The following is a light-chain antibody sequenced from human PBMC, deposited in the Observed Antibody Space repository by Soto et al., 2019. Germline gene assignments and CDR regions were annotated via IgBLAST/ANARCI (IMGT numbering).Light chain of an antibody. V-gene: IGKV3-20*01. J-gene: IGKJ1*01. CDR3: QQYGSSPWT. CDR2: GAS. Sequence: EIVLTQSPGTLSLSPGERATLSCRASQSVSSIYLAWYQQKPGQAPRLLISGASSRATGIPDRFSGSGSGTDFTLTISRLEPEDCAVYYCQQYGSSPWTFGQGTKVDFK. CDR1: QSVSSIY.